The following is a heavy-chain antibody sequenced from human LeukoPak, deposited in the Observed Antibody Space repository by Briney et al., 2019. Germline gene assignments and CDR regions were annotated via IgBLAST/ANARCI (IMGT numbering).Heavy chain of an antibody. CDR1: GYIFADYY. Sequence: ASVKVSCKTSGYIFADYYIHWVRQAPGQGLEWMGILNSSGGSTTYAQKFQGRITMTRDASTSTVYMELRSLRSDDTAVYYCARVIELLRLGITYNWFDPWGQGTLVTVSS. V-gene: IGHV1-46*01. CDR2: LNSSGGST. D-gene: IGHD1-26*01. J-gene: IGHJ5*02. CDR3: ARVIELLRLGITYNWFDP.